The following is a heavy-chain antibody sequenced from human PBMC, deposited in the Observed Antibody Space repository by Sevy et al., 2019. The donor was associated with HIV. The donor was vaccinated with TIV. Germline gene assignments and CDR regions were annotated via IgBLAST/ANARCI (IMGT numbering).Heavy chain of an antibody. D-gene: IGHD3-9*01. CDR2: IWYDGSNI. Sequence: GGSLRLSCAASGFTFSSYGMHWVHQAPGKGLEWVAVIWYDGSNIYYADSVKGRFTISRDNSKNTLYLQMNSLRAEDTAVYYCARDLNNAGYFDWLLSYYFDYWGQGTLVTVSS. J-gene: IGHJ4*02. V-gene: IGHV3-33*01. CDR3: ARDLNNAGYFDWLLSYYFDY. CDR1: GFTFSSYG.